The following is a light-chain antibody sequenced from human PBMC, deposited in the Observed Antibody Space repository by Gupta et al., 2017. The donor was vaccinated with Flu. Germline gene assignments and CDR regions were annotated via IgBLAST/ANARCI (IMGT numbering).Light chain of an antibody. CDR2: GAS. J-gene: IGKJ3*01. CDR1: QSVSSSY. V-gene: IGKV3-20*01. CDR3: QQYGSSPFT. Sequence: IVLTQSPGTLSLSPGERATLSCRASQSVSSSYLAWYQQKPDQAPRLLTYGASSRATGIPDRFSGSGSGTDFTLTISRLEPEDFAVYYCQQYGSSPFTFGPGTKVDI.